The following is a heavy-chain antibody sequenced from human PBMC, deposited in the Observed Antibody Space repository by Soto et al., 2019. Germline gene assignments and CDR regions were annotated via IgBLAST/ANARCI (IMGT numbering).Heavy chain of an antibody. CDR3: AKGADIVVEPVAIGAPFAY. J-gene: IGHJ4*02. Sequence: GGSLRLSCAGSGITFADYAMNWVRQAPGKGLQWVSTISGPGGRTYYADSVKGRFTISKDTSKNTLYLQMNSLRAEDTALYYCAKGADIVVEPVAIGAPFAYWGQGALVTVSS. CDR2: ISGPGGRT. D-gene: IGHD2-2*01. CDR1: GITFADYA. V-gene: IGHV3-23*01.